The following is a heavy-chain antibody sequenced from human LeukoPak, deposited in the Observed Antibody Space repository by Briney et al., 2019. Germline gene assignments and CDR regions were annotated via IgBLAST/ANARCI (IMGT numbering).Heavy chain of an antibody. J-gene: IGHJ4*02. D-gene: IGHD5-12*01. Sequence: ASVKVSCKASGYTFTSYDINWVRQATGQGLEWMGWMNPNSGNTGYAQKFQGRVTMTRNTSISTAYMELSSLRSEDTAVYYCARVATIWGTLYTGIPGYWGQGTLVTVSS. CDR1: GYTFTSYD. V-gene: IGHV1-8*01. CDR2: MNPNSGNT. CDR3: ARVATIWGTLYTGIPGY.